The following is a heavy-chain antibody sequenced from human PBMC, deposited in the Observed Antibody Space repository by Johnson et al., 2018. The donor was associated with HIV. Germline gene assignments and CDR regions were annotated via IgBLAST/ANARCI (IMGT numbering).Heavy chain of an antibody. V-gene: IGHV3-23*04. CDR3: ARGRARTFDI. CDR1: GFTFSSQV. Sequence: VQLVESGGGLVQPGGSLRLSCAASGFTFSSQVMNWVRQAPGKGLEWVSGISGSGGNTYYADSVKGRFTISRDNSKNTLYLQMNSLRAEDTAVYYCARGRARTFDIWGQGTMVTVSS. D-gene: IGHD5-12*01. CDR2: ISGSGGNT. J-gene: IGHJ3*02.